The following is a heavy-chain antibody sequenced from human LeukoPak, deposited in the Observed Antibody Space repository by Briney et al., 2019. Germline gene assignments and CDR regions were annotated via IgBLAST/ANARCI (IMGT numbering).Heavy chain of an antibody. CDR2: IYYSGST. D-gene: IGHD2-15*01. V-gene: IGHV4-61*01. J-gene: IGHJ5*02. CDR1: GSSVSSGSYY. Sequence: SETLSLTCTVSGSSVSSGSYYWSWIRQPPGKGLEWIGYIYYSGSTNYNPSLKSRVTISVDTSKNQFSLKLSSVTAADTAVYYCARELAELGYCSGGSCYSNWFDPWGQGTLVTVSS. CDR3: ARELAELGYCSGGSCYSNWFDP.